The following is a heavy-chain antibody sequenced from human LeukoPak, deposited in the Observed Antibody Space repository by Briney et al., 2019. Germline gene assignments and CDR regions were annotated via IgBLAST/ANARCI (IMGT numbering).Heavy chain of an antibody. CDR3: ARDLVPAATSYWFDP. D-gene: IGHD2-2*01. CDR2: IYYSGST. Sequence: SETLSLTCTVSGGSISSYYWSWIRQPPGKGLEWIGYIYYSGSTNYNPSLKSRVTISVDTSENQFSLKLSSVTAADTAVYYCARDLVPAATSYWFDPWGQGTLVTVSS. J-gene: IGHJ5*02. CDR1: GGSISSYY. V-gene: IGHV4-59*01.